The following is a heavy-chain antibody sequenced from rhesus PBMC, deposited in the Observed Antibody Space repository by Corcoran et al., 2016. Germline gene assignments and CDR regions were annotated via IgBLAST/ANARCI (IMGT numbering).Heavy chain of an antibody. V-gene: IGHV4S9*01. CDR2: LNGNRTST. CDR3: ARDGPSSGSLDV. D-gene: IGHD6-13*01. CDR1: GGSISDSYY. J-gene: IGHJ5-2*02. Sequence: QVRLQESGPGLVKPSETLSLTCAVSGGSISDSYYWNWIRQPPGKGLEWIGNLNGNRTSTYYNPSLKRRVTISKDTSKNQFSLKLSSVTAADTAVYYCARDGPSSGSLDVWGRGILVTVSS.